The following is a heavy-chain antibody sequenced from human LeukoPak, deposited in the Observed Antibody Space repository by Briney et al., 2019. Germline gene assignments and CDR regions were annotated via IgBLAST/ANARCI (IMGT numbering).Heavy chain of an antibody. CDR1: GFTFSTYA. V-gene: IGHV3-23*01. Sequence: GGSLRLSCAASGFTFSTYAMSRVRQAPGKGLEWVSGISGSGGSTYYADSVKGRFTISRDNSKNTLYLQMNSLRAEDTAVYYSAKDFYGDDGMDVWGQGTTVTASS. CDR3: AKDFYGDDGMDV. CDR2: ISGSGGST. D-gene: IGHD4-17*01. J-gene: IGHJ6*02.